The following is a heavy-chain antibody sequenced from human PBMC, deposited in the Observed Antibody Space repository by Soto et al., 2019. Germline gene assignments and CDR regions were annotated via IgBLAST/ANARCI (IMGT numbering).Heavy chain of an antibody. D-gene: IGHD2-15*01. CDR1: GYSFTSYW. J-gene: IGHJ3*02. CDR2: IYPGNSNT. CDR3: ASDSHCDGGNCPMGGFDM. Sequence: PGESLKISCQGSGYSFTSYWIGWVRQMPGKGLEWMGIIYPGNSNTMYSPSFQGQVTISADTALSTTYLQWDTLKPSDTAIYFCASDSHCDGGNCPMGGFDMWGQGTMVTVSS. V-gene: IGHV5-51*01.